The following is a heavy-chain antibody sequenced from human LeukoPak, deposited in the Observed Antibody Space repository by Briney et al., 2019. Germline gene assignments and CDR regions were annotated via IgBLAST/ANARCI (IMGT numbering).Heavy chain of an antibody. CDR3: ARDQYSSGWYRLDY. CDR2: TYYRSKWYN. J-gene: IGHJ4*02. Sequence: SQTLSLTCAISGDSVSSNSAAWNWIRQSPSRGLEWLGRTYYRSKWYNDYAVSVKSRIAINPDTSKNQSSLQLNSVTPEDSAVYYCARDQYSSGWYRLDYWGQGTLVTLST. V-gene: IGHV6-1*01. CDR1: GDSVSSNSAA. D-gene: IGHD6-19*01.